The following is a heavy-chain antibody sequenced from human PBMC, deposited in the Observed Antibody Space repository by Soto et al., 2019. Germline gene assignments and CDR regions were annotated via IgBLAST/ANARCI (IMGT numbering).Heavy chain of an antibody. CDR3: AAGEASSRNLAPYYLDF. CDR2: IHYSGTT. Sequence: SETLSLTCTVSGGSMRNYFWTWIRQPPGKGLEWIGYIHYSGTTSFFPSYNPSLRSRVTISEDTSKNQFSLKLLSVTTADTAVYFCAAGEASSRNLAPYYLDFWGQGTLVTSPQ. V-gene: IGHV4-59*01. J-gene: IGHJ4*02. CDR1: GGSMRNYF. D-gene: IGHD6-13*01.